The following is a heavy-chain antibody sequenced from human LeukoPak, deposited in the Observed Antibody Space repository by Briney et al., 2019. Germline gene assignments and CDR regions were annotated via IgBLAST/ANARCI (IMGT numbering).Heavy chain of an antibody. J-gene: IGHJ4*02. CDR3: ARDGDILTGHYKFYFDY. CDR2: ISDRGDST. V-gene: IGHV3-23*01. Sequence: PGGSLRLSCAASGFSVTTYAMGWVRQAPGKGLEWVSVISDRGDSTHYADSVKGRFTISRDSAKNSLFLQMNSLRAEDTAVHYCARDGDILTGHYKFYFDYWGQGSLVTVSS. D-gene: IGHD3-9*01. CDR1: GFSVTTYA.